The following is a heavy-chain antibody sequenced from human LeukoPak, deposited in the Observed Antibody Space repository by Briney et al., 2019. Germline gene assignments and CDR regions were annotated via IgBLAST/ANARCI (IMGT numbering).Heavy chain of an antibody. CDR2: ISSSGSTI. V-gene: IGHV3-48*03. CDR3: ARSPGLYSYGSVY. D-gene: IGHD5-18*01. CDR1: GFTFSSYE. Sequence: PGGSLRLSCAASGFTFSSYEMNWVRQAPGKGLEWVSYISSSGSTIYYADSVKGRFTISRDNAKNSLYLQMNSLRAEDTAVYYCARSPGLYSYGSVYRGQGTLVTVSS. J-gene: IGHJ4*02.